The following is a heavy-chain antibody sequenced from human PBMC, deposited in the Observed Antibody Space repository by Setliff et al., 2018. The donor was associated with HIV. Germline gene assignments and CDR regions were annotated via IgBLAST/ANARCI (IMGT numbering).Heavy chain of an antibody. CDR2: ISSYNGYT. J-gene: IGHJ4*02. Sequence: ASVKVSCKASGYNFSSNGISWVRQAPGQGLEWMGWISSYNGYTKYAQKVQDRVTMTKDTSTSTAYLELTGLTSDDTAMYYCARQFSNSLDHWGQGTLVTVSS. D-gene: IGHD7-27*01. CDR3: ARQFSNSLDH. CDR1: GYNFSSNG. V-gene: IGHV1-18*01.